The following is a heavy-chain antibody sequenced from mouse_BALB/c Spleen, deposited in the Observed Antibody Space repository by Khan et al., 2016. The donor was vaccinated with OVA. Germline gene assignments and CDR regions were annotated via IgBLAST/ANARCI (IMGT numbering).Heavy chain of an antibody. J-gene: IGHJ3*01. CDR3: ARVSGYDRFAY. Sequence: QVQLQQPGPELVRPGVSVKISCKGSGYTFTDYAMHWVKQSHAKSLEWIGVISTYYGNTDYNQKFKGKATMTVDKSSNTAYMELARFTSEDSAIYYCARVSGYDRFAYWGQGTLVTVSA. CDR2: ISTYYGNT. V-gene: IGHV1S137*01. D-gene: IGHD2-2*01. CDR1: GYTFTDYA.